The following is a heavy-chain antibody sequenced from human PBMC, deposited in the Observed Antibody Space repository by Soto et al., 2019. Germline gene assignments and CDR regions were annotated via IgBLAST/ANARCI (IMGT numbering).Heavy chain of an antibody. CDR3: IQSRCGGDCLQSYASHYYYGMDV. Sequence: SGPTLVNPTQTLTLTCTVSGFSLSTSGGGVGWIRQPPGKALEWLALIYWDDDKRYSPSLRSRLTINKDTSKNQVVLTMTNMDPVDTATYYCIQSRCGGDCLQSYASHYYYGMDVWGQGTTVTVSS. V-gene: IGHV2-5*02. CDR1: GFSLSTSGGG. J-gene: IGHJ6*02. D-gene: IGHD2-21*02. CDR2: IYWDDDK.